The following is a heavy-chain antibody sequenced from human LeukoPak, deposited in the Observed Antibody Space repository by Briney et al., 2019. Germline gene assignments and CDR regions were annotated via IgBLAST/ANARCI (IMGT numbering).Heavy chain of an antibody. J-gene: IGHJ4*02. CDR2: ISYDGSNK. V-gene: IGHV3-30*18. Sequence: GRSPRLSCAASGFTFSSYGMHWVRQAPGKGLEWVAVISYDGSNKYYADSVKGRFTISRDNSKNTLYLQMNSLRAEDTAVYYCAKVAVAVGGDYWGQGTLVTVSS. D-gene: IGHD6-19*01. CDR1: GFTFSSYG. CDR3: AKVAVAVGGDY.